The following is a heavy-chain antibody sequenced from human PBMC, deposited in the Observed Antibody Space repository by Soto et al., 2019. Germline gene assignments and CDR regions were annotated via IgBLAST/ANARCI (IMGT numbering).Heavy chain of an antibody. V-gene: IGHV3-11*06. J-gene: IGHJ4*02. D-gene: IGHD1-1*01. CDR1: GFTFSDHY. CDR2: SSNSGSFT. CDR3: VRSGDNYNLLDY. Sequence: LRLSCAASGFTFSDHYMSWIRQAPGKGLEWIGYSSNSGSFTRYADSVKGRFSISRDNAKNSLYLQINSLRGDDTATYFCVRSGDNYNLLDYWGQGTPVTVSS.